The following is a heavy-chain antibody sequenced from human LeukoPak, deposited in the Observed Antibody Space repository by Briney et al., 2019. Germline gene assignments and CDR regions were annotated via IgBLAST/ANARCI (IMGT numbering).Heavy chain of an antibody. CDR1: GGSLSSADSY. Sequence: SETLSLTCTVSGGSLSSADSYWSWLRQPPGKGLEWIGYIFYSGNSYYNPSLKSRLTISVDTSKNQFSLKLSSVTAADTAVYYCAVPGVPARYYFDYWGQGTLVTVSS. V-gene: IGHV4-30-4*01. CDR3: AVPGVPARYYFDY. J-gene: IGHJ4*02. D-gene: IGHD2-2*01. CDR2: IFYSGNS.